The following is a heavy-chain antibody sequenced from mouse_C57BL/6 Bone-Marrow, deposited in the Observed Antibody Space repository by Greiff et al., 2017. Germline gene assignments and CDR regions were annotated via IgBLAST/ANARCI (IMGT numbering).Heavy chain of an antibody. D-gene: IGHD1-1*01. J-gene: IGHJ1*03. CDR1: GFTFSDYG. V-gene: IGHV5-17*01. Sequence: EVQGVESGGGLVKPGGSLKLSCAASGFTFSDYGMHWVRQAPEKGLEWVAYISSGSSNIYYADKVKGRFTISRDNAKNTLLLQMTSLRSEDTAMYFSARGGLLLGDFDVWGTGTTVTVSS. CDR3: ARGGLLLGDFDV. CDR2: ISSGSSNI.